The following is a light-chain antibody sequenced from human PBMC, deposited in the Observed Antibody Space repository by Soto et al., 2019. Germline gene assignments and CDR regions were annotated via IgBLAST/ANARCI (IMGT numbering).Light chain of an antibody. CDR3: SSFTDNILDV. CDR1: SSDIGTYNF. V-gene: IGLV2-14*03. Sequence: QSALTQPASVSGSPGQSITISCTGTSSDIGTYNFVSWYQQHPGKAPKLIIYDVSSRPSGVSIRFSGSKSGNMASLTISGLQADDEADYYCSSFTDNILDVFGTGTKVTVL. CDR2: DVS. J-gene: IGLJ1*01.